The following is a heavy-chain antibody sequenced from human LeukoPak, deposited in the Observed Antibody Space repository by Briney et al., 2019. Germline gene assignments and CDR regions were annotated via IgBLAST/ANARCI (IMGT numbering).Heavy chain of an antibody. CDR2: INHSGST. V-gene: IGHV4-34*01. CDR3: ARVYYGSGSYLDY. D-gene: IGHD3-10*01. Sequence: KTSETLSLTCAVYGGSFSGYYWSWIRQLPGKGLEWIGEINHSGSTNYNPSLKSRVTISVDTSKNQFSLKLSSVTAADTAVYYCARVYYGSGSYLDYWGQGTLVTVSS. CDR1: GGSFSGYY. J-gene: IGHJ4*02.